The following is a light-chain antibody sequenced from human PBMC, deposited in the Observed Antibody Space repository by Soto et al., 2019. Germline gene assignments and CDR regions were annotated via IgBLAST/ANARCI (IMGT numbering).Light chain of an antibody. Sequence: DIQMTQSPSSLSASVGDRFTITCRASQGFSHYLAWYQQRPGQVPKLLFPDANILQSGVPSRFSGSGSGRDFTLTISSLQPEEVATYYCPKYNSAPRTFGQGTKVDIK. CDR3: PKYNSAPRT. V-gene: IGKV1-27*01. CDR1: QGFSHY. CDR2: DAN. J-gene: IGKJ1*01.